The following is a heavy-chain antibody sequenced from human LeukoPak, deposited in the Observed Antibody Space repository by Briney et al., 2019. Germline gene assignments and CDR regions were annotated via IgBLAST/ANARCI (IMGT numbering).Heavy chain of an antibody. D-gene: IGHD6-19*01. CDR2: ISGSGGST. CDR3: AKTKTGSSGWYFPFDH. V-gene: IGHV3-23*01. CDR1: GFTFSSYG. J-gene: IGHJ4*02. Sequence: PGGSLRLSCAASGFTFSSYGMHWVRQAPGKGLEWVSAISGSGGSTFYADSVKGRFTISRDNSENTLYLQMNSLRAEDTAVYYCAKTKTGSSGWYFPFDHWGQGTPVTVSS.